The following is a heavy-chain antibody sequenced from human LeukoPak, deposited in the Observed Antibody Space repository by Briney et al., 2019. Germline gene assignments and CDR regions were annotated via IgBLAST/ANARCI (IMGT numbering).Heavy chain of an antibody. CDR2: IYYSGST. V-gene: IGHV4-59*08. D-gene: IGHD4-11*01. J-gene: IGHJ5*02. CDR3: AAASINYSNYVGSWFDP. Sequence: SETLSLTCTVSGGSISSYYWSWIRQPPGKGLEWIGYIYYSGSTSYNPSLKSRVTISVDTSKNQFSLKLSSVTAADTAVYYCAAASINYSNYVGSWFDPWGQGTLVTVSS. CDR1: GGSISSYY.